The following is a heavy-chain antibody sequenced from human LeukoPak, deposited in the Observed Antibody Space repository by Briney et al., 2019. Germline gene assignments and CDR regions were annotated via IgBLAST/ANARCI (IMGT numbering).Heavy chain of an antibody. CDR1: GFTFSSYA. Sequence: PGGSLRLSCAASGFTFSSYALHWVRQTPGKGLECLAVISFDGSEKYYADSVKGRFTISRDNARNTLYLQVNSLKTEDTAVYYCARDRYWLEYCINGVSRDTFDMWGQGTMVTVSS. CDR3: ARDRYWLEYCINGVSRDTFDM. V-gene: IGHV3-30-3*01. CDR2: ISFDGSEK. J-gene: IGHJ3*02. D-gene: IGHD2-8*01.